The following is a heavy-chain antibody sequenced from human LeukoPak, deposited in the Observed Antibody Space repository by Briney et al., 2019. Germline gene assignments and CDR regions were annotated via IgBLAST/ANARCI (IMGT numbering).Heavy chain of an antibody. D-gene: IGHD4-17*01. Sequence: SETLSLTCTVSAGSLSSGGDYWGWIRQHPVKGLEWIGYIYYSGSTYYNPSVKSRVTISVDTSRNQCSLKLSSLTAADRAVYYCAREHHYGDYGGSRAFDIWGQGTMVTVSS. V-gene: IGHV4-31*03. CDR2: IYYSGST. CDR1: AGSLSSGGDY. J-gene: IGHJ3*02. CDR3: AREHHYGDYGGSRAFDI.